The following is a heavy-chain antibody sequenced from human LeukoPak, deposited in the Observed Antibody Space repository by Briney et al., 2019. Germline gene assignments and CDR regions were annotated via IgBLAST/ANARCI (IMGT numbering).Heavy chain of an antibody. CDR2: IYYSGST. CDR1: GASISSGGYY. V-gene: IGHV4-30-4*01. J-gene: IGHJ5*02. D-gene: IGHD2-21*02. Sequence: SETLSLACTVSGASISSGGYYWSWIRQPPGKGLEWIGYIYYSGSTYYNPSLKSRVTISVDTSKNQFSLKLSSATAADTAVYYCARLARRAYCGGDCYPWAQGTLVTVSS. CDR3: ARLARRAYCGGDCYP.